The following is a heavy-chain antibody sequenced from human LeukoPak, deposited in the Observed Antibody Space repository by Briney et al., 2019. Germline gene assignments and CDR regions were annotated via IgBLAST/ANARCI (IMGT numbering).Heavy chain of an antibody. Sequence: PGGSLRLSCAASGFTFSDYYMSWIRQAPGKGLEWVSYISSSGSTIYYADSVKGRFTISRDNAKNSLFLQLNSLRVEDTAVYYCARDFSGDYYFDYWGQGTLVTVSS. CDR3: ARDFSGDYYFDY. V-gene: IGHV3-11*04. CDR1: GFTFSDYY. D-gene: IGHD7-27*01. J-gene: IGHJ4*02. CDR2: ISSSGSTI.